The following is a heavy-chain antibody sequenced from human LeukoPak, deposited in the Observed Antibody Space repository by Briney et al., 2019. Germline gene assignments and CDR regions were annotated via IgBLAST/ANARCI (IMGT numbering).Heavy chain of an antibody. CDR3: ARDASSGYPGWFDP. CDR1: GFTLSGNS. J-gene: IGHJ5*02. V-gene: IGHV3-21*01. Sequence: PGGSLSLSCAASGFTLSGNSWNWAGQAQGKGWEGAPSISSSSSYIYYADSVKGRFTISRDNAKNSLYLQMNSLRAEDTAVYYCARDASSGYPGWFDPWGQGTLVTVSS. D-gene: IGHD3-22*01. CDR2: ISSSSSYI.